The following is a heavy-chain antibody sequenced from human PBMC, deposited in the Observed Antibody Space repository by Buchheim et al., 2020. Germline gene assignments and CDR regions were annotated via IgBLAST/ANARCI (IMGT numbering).Heavy chain of an antibody. D-gene: IGHD3-22*01. CDR2: ISYDGSNK. V-gene: IGHV3-30*04. Sequence: QVQLVESGGGVVQPGRSLRLSCAASGFTFSSYAMHWVRQAPGKGLEWVAVISYDGSNKYYADSVKGRFTISRDNSKNTLYLQMNSLRAEDTAVYYCAGSTTMIAYYFDYWGQGTL. CDR1: GFTFSSYA. J-gene: IGHJ4*02. CDR3: AGSTTMIAYYFDY.